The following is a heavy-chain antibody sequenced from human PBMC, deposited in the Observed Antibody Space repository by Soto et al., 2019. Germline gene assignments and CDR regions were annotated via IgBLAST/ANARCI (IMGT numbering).Heavy chain of an antibody. Sequence: GGSLRLSCAASGLTFCSYGMHWVRQAPGKGLEWVAVISYDGINKYYADSVKGRFTISRDNSKNTLYLQMNSLRAEDTAVYYCAKSVYNWNDGFFDYWGQGTLVTVSS. CDR3: AKSVYNWNDGFFDY. CDR2: ISYDGINK. CDR1: GLTFCSYG. J-gene: IGHJ4*02. V-gene: IGHV3-30*18. D-gene: IGHD1-1*01.